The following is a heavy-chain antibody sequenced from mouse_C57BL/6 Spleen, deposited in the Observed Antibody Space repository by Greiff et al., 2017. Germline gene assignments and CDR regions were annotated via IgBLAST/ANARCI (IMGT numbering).Heavy chain of an antibody. CDR3: AISFTTVVAEDAMDY. CDR2: IHPSDSDT. D-gene: IGHD1-1*01. J-gene: IGHJ4*01. V-gene: IGHV1-74*01. CDR1: GYTFTSYW. Sequence: QVHVKQPGAELVKPGASVKVSCKASGYTFTSYWMHWVKQRPGQGLEWIGRIHPSDSDTNYNQKFKGKATLTVDKSSSTAYMQLSSLTSEDSAVYYCAISFTTVVAEDAMDYWGQGTSVTVSS.